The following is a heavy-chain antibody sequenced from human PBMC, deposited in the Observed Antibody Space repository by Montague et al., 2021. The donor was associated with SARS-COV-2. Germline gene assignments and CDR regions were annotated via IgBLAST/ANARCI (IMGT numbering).Heavy chain of an antibody. D-gene: IGHD3-22*01. V-gene: IGHV4-39*07. J-gene: IGHJ6*02. CDR1: GGSISSSSYY. Sequence: SETLSLTCTVSGGSISSSSYYWGWIRQPPGKGLEWIGYIYYSGGTYYNPSLKSRVTISVDTSKNQFSLKLSSVTAADTAVYYCAGEIVVVTQTYHYGMDVWGQGITVTVSS. CDR3: AGEIVVVTQTYHYGMDV. CDR2: IYYSGGT.